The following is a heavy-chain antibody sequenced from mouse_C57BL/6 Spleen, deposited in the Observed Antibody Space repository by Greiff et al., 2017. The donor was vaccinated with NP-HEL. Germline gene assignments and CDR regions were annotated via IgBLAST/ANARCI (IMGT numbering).Heavy chain of an antibody. CDR1: GYTFTDYE. J-gene: IGHJ2*01. CDR2: IDPETGGT. CDR3: KYYYGSSPFDY. D-gene: IGHD1-1*01. Sequence: VQLQQSGAELVRPGASVTLSCKASGYTFTDYEMHWVKQTPVHGLEWIGAIDPETGGTAYNQKFKGKAILTADKSSSTAYMELRSLTSEDSAVYYYKYYYGSSPFDYWGQGTTLTVSS. V-gene: IGHV1-15*01.